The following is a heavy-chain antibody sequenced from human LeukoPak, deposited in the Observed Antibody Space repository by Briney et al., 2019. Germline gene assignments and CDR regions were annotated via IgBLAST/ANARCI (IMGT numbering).Heavy chain of an antibody. D-gene: IGHD1-1*01. CDR1: GFTFSSYA. CDR3: AKVATGKKAQDAFDI. Sequence: GGSLRLSCAASGFTFSSYAMSWVRQAPGKGLEWASAISGSGGSTYYADSVKGRFTISRDNSKNSLHLQMNSLRAEDTAVYYCAKVATGKKAQDAFDIWGEGTMVTVSS. CDR2: ISGSGGST. J-gene: IGHJ3*02. V-gene: IGHV3-23*01.